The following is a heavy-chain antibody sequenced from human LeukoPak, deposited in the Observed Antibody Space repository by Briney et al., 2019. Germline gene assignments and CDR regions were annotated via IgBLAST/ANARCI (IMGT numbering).Heavy chain of an antibody. Sequence: SGPTLVNPTQTLTXTCTFSGVSLSTSGMCVTWIRQPPGKALEWLARIDWDDGKYYSTSLKTRLTISKDTSKNQVVLTMTNMDPVDTATYYCARMRAYSNVYYFDYWGQGTLVTVSS. D-gene: IGHD4-11*01. CDR3: ARMRAYSNVYYFDY. J-gene: IGHJ4*02. CDR2: IDWDDGK. V-gene: IGHV2-70*11. CDR1: GVSLSTSGMC.